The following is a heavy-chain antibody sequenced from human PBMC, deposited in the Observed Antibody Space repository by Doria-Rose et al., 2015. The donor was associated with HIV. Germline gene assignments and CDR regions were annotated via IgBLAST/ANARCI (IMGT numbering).Heavy chain of an antibody. D-gene: IGHD6-13*01. Sequence: PVLVKPTETLTLTCTVSGVSLSSPGMGVSWIRQPPGEALEWLANIFSDDERSYKTSLKSRLTISRGTSKSQVVLTMTDMDPVDTATYYCARIKSSRWYHKYYFDFWGQGTLVIVSA. CDR1: GVSLSSPGMG. CDR3: ARIKSSRWYHKYYFDF. J-gene: IGHJ4*02. V-gene: IGHV2-26*01. CDR2: IFSDDER.